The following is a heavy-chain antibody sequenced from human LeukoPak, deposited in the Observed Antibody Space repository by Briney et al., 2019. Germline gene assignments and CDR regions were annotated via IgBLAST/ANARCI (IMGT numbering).Heavy chain of an antibody. J-gene: IGHJ4*02. Sequence: SGTLSLTCTVSGGSISSYYWSWIRQPPGKGLEWIGYIYYSGSTNYNPSLKSRVTISADTSKNQFSLKLSSVTAADTAVYYCARDSRDGYVDYWGQGTLVTVSS. CDR2: IYYSGST. CDR1: GGSISSYY. V-gene: IGHV4-59*01. CDR3: ARDSRDGYVDY. D-gene: IGHD5-24*01.